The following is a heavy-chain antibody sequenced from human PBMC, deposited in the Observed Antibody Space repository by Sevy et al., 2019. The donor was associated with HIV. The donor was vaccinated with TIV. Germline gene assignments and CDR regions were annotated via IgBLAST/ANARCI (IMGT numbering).Heavy chain of an antibody. V-gene: IGHV3-74*01. Sequence: GGSLRLSCAASGFTLINHWMHWVRQAPGKGLVWVSGISGDGATTTYADSVKGRFTISRDNAKNTLYVQMNSLRGEGTAVYYCARSGGTNLFGYWGQGILVTVSS. D-gene: IGHD2-15*01. CDR2: ISGDGATT. CDR1: GFTLINHW. J-gene: IGHJ4*02. CDR3: ARSGGTNLFGY.